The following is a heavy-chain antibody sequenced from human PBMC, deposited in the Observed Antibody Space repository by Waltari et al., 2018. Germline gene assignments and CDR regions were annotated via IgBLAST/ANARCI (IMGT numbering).Heavy chain of an antibody. J-gene: IGHJ4*02. CDR1: GFTFTSSA. CDR2: IVVGSGNT. Sequence: QMQLVQSGPEVKKPGTSVKVSCKASGFTFTSSAVQWVRQARGQRLEWIGWIVVGSGNTNYAQKFQERVTITRDMSTSTAYMELSSLRSEDTAVYYCAARSGDIVATIGDYWGQGTLVTVSS. CDR3: AARSGDIVATIGDY. D-gene: IGHD5-12*01. V-gene: IGHV1-58*01.